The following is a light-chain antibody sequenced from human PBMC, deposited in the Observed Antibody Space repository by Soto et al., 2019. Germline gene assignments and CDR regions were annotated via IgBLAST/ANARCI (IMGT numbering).Light chain of an antibody. CDR1: PSVSSY. J-gene: IGKJ2*01. V-gene: IGKV3-11*01. Sequence: EIVLTQSPATLSLSPGERATLYCRASPSVSSYLAWYQQNPGQAPRLLIYDASNSATGIPARSSGSGSGTDFSLTISSLEPEDFAVYDWPQHSNWPPYTFVQGTKMESK. CDR3: PQHSNWPPYT. CDR2: DAS.